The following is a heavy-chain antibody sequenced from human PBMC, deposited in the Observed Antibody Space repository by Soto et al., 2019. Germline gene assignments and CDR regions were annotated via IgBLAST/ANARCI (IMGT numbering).Heavy chain of an antibody. CDR1: GFTFSAYG. CDR3: ARVGGGPVTSDY. CDR2: IYYDGSNK. V-gene: IGHV3-30*19. J-gene: IGHJ4*02. D-gene: IGHD4-17*01. Sequence: QVQLVESGGGVVQPGRSLRLSCAASGFTFSAYGMHWVRQAPGKGLEWMAMIYYDGSNKYYADSVKGRFTISRDNSKNTLYLQRNSLRDDDTAIYYCARVGGGPVTSDYWGQGTLVTVSS.